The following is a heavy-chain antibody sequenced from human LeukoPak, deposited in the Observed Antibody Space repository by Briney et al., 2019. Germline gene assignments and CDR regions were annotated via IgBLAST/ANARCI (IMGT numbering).Heavy chain of an antibody. Sequence: SETLSLTCTVSGGSISSGSYYWGWIRQPPGKGLEWIGSIYYSGSTYNNPSIKSRVLKSRVTISVDTSKNQFSLELNSVTAADTAVYYCARDPSVAAAGNNWFDPWGQGTLVTVSS. CDR3: ARDPSVAAAGNNWFDP. CDR1: GGSISSGSYY. J-gene: IGHJ5*02. D-gene: IGHD6-13*01. CDR2: IYYSGST. V-gene: IGHV4-39*07.